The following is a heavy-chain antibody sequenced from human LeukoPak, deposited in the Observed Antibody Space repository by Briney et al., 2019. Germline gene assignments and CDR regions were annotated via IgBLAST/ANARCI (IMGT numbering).Heavy chain of an antibody. CDR1: GYTFTSYG. CDR2: ISAYNGNT. CDR3: ARTIGIAAAGSYDY. Sequence: VASVKVSCKASGYTFTSYGISWVRQAPGQGLEWMGWISAYNGNTNYAQKLQGRVTMTTDTSTSTAYMELRSLRSDDTAVYYCARTIGIAAAGSYDYWGRGTLVTVSS. V-gene: IGHV1-18*01. J-gene: IGHJ4*02. D-gene: IGHD6-13*01.